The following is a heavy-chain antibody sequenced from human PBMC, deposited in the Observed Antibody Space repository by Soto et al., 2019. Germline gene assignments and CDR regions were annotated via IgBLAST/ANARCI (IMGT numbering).Heavy chain of an antibody. CDR2: ISSSSSYI. CDR3: ARDRYMYSSSWYNGMDV. J-gene: IGHJ6*02. Sequence: PGGSLRLSCAASGFTFSSYSMNWVRQAPGKGLEWVSSISSSSSYIYYADSVKGRFTISRDNAKSSLYLQMNSLRAEDTDVYYCARDRYMYSSSWYNGMDVWGQGTTVTVSS. CDR1: GFTFSSYS. V-gene: IGHV3-21*01. D-gene: IGHD6-13*01.